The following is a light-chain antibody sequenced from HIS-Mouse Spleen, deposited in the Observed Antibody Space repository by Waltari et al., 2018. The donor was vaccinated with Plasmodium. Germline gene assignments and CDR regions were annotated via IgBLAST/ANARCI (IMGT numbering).Light chain of an antibody. CDR2: DAS. CDR3: QQFNSYPT. CDR1: QGISSA. V-gene: IGKV1-13*02. J-gene: IGKJ2*01. Sequence: AIQLTQSPSSLSASVGDSVTITCRARQGISSALAWYQQKPGKAPKLLIYDASSLESGVPSRFSGSGSGTDFTLTISSLQPEDFATYYCQQFNSYPTFGQGTKLEIK.